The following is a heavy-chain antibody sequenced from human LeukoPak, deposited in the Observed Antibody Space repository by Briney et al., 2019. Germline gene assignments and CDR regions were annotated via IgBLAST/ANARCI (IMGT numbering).Heavy chain of an antibody. CDR3: ASTERCSTTCPLDY. Sequence: SETLSLTCAVYGGSFRGYYWRWIRQPPGKGLEWIGEINHSGSTDYNPYLKSRVTISLDTSMKKFSLTLNSVTAADTAVYYCASTERCSTTCPLDYWGQGTLVTVSS. D-gene: IGHD2-2*01. CDR1: GGSFRGYY. CDR2: INHSGST. J-gene: IGHJ4*01. V-gene: IGHV4-34*01.